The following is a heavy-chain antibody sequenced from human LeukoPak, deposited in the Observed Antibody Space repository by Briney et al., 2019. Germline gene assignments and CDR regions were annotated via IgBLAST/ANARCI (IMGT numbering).Heavy chain of an antibody. J-gene: IGHJ4*02. CDR3: ARESYSGWRSLDY. V-gene: IGHV4-4*07. D-gene: IGHD6-19*01. CDR2: IYASGST. Sequence: SETLSLTCTVSGDSISGYYWSWIRQPAGKGLEWIGRIYASGSTNYNPSLRSRVTMSVDTSKSQFSLTLSSVTAADTAVYYCARESYSGWRSLDYWGQGALVTVSS. CDR1: GDSISGYY.